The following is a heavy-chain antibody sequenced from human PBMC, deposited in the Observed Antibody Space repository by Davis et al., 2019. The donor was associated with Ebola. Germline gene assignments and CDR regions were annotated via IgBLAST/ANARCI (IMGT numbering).Heavy chain of an antibody. Sequence: GESLKISCAASGLIFNNYWMSWVRQAPGRGLEWVANIKPDGGEEFYVDSLKGRFTISRDNSKKYLYLQMSSLRAEDTAVYYCARDDGLRTVDYWGQGTLVTVSS. CDR1: GLIFNNYW. CDR2: IKPDGGEE. D-gene: IGHD3/OR15-3a*01. CDR3: ARDDGLRTVDY. V-gene: IGHV3-7*01. J-gene: IGHJ4*02.